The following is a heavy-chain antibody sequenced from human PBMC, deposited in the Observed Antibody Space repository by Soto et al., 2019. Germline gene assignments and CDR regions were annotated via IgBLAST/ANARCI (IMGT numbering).Heavy chain of an antibody. CDR2: ISFDGSDK. Sequence: QVQLVESGGGVVQPGRSLRLSCAAPGFTFSRYGMHWVRQAPGKGLEWVAVISFDGSDKWYGDSVKGRFTISRDNSKNTLYLRINSLRAEDTAVYYCAAPRLGGYYYYYGMDVWGQGTTVTVSS. D-gene: IGHD2-15*01. CDR1: GFTFSRYG. V-gene: IGHV3-30*03. CDR3: AAPRLGGYYYYYGMDV. J-gene: IGHJ6*02.